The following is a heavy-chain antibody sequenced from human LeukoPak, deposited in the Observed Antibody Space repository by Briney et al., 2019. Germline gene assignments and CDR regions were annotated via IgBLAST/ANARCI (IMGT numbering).Heavy chain of an antibody. V-gene: IGHV1-69*13. CDR3: ARGSNVDTAIDY. Sequence: ASVKVSCKASGVTFSSYAISWVRQAPGQGLEWMGGIIPIFGTANYAQKFQRRVTITADESTGTAYMERSSLRSEDTAVYYCARGSNVDTAIDYWGQVTLVTVSS. D-gene: IGHD5-18*01. J-gene: IGHJ4*02. CDR2: IIPIFGTA. CDR1: GVTFSSYA.